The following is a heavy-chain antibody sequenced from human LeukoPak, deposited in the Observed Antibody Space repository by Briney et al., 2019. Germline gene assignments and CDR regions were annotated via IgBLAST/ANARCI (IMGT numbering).Heavy chain of an antibody. D-gene: IGHD2-15*01. Sequence: GGSLRLSCAASGFTFSSYAMHWVRQAPGKGLEWVAVISYDGSNKYYADSVKGRFTISRDNSKNTLYLQMNSLRAEDTAVYYCAKDWRRYCSGGSCYLFDYWGQGTLVTVSS. V-gene: IGHV3-30-3*01. CDR1: GFTFSSYA. J-gene: IGHJ4*02. CDR2: ISYDGSNK. CDR3: AKDWRRYCSGGSCYLFDY.